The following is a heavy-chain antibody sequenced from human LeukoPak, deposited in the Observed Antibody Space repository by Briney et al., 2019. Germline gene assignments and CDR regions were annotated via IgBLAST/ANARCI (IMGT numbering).Heavy chain of an antibody. CDR3: ARARYSSSWACDY. CDR2: IYYSGST. D-gene: IGHD6-13*01. J-gene: IGHJ4*02. CDR1: GGSISSYY. Sequence: PSETLSLTCTVSGGSISSYYWSWIRQPPGKGLEWIGYIYYSGSTNYNPSLKSRVTISVDTTKNQFSLKLSSVTAADTAVYYCARARYSSSWACDYWGQGTLVTVSS. V-gene: IGHV4-59*01.